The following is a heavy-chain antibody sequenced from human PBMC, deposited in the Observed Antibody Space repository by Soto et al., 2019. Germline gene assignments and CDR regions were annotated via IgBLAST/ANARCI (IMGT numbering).Heavy chain of an antibody. CDR2: IYYSGST. Sequence: SETLSLTCTVSGGSISSGGYYWSWIRQHPGKGLEWIGYIYYSGSTYYNPSLKSRVTISVDTSKNQFSLKLSSVTAADTAVYYCARVREYSGYDRHDAFDIWGQGTTVTVSS. D-gene: IGHD5-12*01. CDR1: GGSISSGGYY. V-gene: IGHV4-31*03. J-gene: IGHJ3*02. CDR3: ARVREYSGYDRHDAFDI.